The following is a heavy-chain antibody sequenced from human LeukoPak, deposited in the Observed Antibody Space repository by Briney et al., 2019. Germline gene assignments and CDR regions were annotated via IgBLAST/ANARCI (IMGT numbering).Heavy chain of an antibody. V-gene: IGHV4-4*07. CDR3: ARRQLLKRLGFWDY. J-gene: IGHJ4*02. CDR2: IYTSGST. D-gene: IGHD2-2*01. Sequence: SETLSLTCTVSGGSISSYYWSWIRQPAGKGLEWIGRIYTSGSTNYNPSLKSRVTMSVDTSKNQFSLKLSSVTAADTAVYYCARRQLLKRLGFWDYWGQGTLVTVSS. CDR1: GGSISSYY.